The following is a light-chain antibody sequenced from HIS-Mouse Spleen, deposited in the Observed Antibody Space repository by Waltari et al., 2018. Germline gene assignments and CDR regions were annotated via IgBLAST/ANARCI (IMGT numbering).Light chain of an antibody. CDR1: ALPTKY. CDR2: EDS. J-gene: IGLJ2*01. CDR3: YSTGSSGNHRV. Sequence: SYELTQPPSVSVSPGQTARIPCSGDALPTKYAYWYQQKSGQAPVLVIYEDSKRPSGIPERFSGSSSGTMATLTISGAQVEDEADYYCYSTGSSGNHRVFGGGTKLTVL. V-gene: IGLV3-10*01.